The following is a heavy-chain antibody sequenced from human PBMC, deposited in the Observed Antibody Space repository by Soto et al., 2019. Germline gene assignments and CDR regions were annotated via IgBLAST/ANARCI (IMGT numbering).Heavy chain of an antibody. CDR1: GGSISSYY. J-gene: IGHJ6*03. Sequence: SETLSLTCTVSGGSISSYYWSWIRQPPGKGLEWIGYIYYSGSTNYNPSLKIRVTISVDPPKNQFSLKLSSVTAADPAVYYCARSMSFDYGDSSYYYYYMDVWGKGTTVTVSS. CDR2: IYYSGST. CDR3: ARSMSFDYGDSSYYYYYMDV. V-gene: IGHV4-59*01. D-gene: IGHD4-17*01.